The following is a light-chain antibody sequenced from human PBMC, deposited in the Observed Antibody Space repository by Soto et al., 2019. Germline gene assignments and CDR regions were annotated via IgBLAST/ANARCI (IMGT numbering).Light chain of an antibody. CDR2: GAS. CDR3: QQYNNWPRT. Sequence: EIVMTQSPATLSVSPGERATLSSRASQSVISTLAWYQQTHGQAPRILIYGASTRDTGIPARFSGSGSGTEFTLTISSLQSEDFEVYYCQQYNNWPRTFGQGTKVDIK. J-gene: IGKJ1*01. CDR1: QSVIST. V-gene: IGKV3-15*01.